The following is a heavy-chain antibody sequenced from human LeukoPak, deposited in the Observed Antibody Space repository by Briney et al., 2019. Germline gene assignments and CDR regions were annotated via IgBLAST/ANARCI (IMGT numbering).Heavy chain of an antibody. CDR2: ISAYNGNT. D-gene: IGHD5-18*01. V-gene: IGHV1-18*01. CDR1: GYTFTSYG. J-gene: IGHJ4*02. Sequence: VASVKVSCKASGYTFTSYGISWVRQAPGQGLEWMGWISAYNGNTNYAQKFQGRVTITRDTSASTAYMELSSLRSEDTAVYYCASGYSYGNFDYWGRGTLVTVSS. CDR3: ASGYSYGNFDY.